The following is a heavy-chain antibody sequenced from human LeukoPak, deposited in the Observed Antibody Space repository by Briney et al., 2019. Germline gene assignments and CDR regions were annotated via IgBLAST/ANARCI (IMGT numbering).Heavy chain of an antibody. CDR2: IYYSGST. J-gene: IGHJ6*02. D-gene: IGHD3-22*01. V-gene: IGHV4-59*08. Sequence: KPSETLSLTCTVSGGSISSYYWSWIRQPPGKGLEWIGYIYYSGSTNYNPSLKSRVTISVDTSKNQFSLKLSSVTAADTAVYYCARWGWYYDYGMDVWGQGTTVTVSS. CDR1: GGSISSYY. CDR3: ARWGWYYDYGMDV.